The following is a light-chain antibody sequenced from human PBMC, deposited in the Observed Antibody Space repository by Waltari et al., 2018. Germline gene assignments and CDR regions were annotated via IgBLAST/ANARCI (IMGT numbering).Light chain of an antibody. Sequence: QAVLTQPSSLSASPGASASLTCTLRSGVNVANHRIYWYQQKPGSPPQYHLSDKSDSDKQQGAGVPRRFSGSKDASAHAGILLSSGLQSEDEADDYCMIWRAGASEFGGGTKLTVL. V-gene: IGLV5-45*03. CDR3: MIWRAGASE. CDR2: DKSDSDK. J-gene: IGLJ2*01. CDR1: SGVNVANHR.